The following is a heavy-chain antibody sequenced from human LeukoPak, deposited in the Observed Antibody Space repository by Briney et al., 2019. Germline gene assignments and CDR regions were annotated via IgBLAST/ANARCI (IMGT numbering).Heavy chain of an antibody. CDR3: AKEGQVVPAATPHYYYYGMDV. CDR1: GFTFSSYA. V-gene: IGHV3-23*01. Sequence: GASLRLSCAASGFTFSSYAMSWVRQAPGKGLEWVSAISGSGGSTYYADSVKGRFTISRDNSKNTLYLQMNSLRAEGTAVYYCAKEGQVVPAATPHYYYYGMDVWGQGTTVNDSS. CDR2: ISGSGGST. D-gene: IGHD2-2*01. J-gene: IGHJ6*02.